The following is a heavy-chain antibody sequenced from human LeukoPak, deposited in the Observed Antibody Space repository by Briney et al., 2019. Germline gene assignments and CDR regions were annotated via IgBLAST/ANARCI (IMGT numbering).Heavy chain of an antibody. CDR1: GFTFSSYA. Sequence: GGSLRLSCAGPGFTFSSYAMSWVRQAPGKGLEWVSGISGSGDRTHYADSVKGRFTISRDNSKNTVTLQMNSLTVDDTAVYYCAKYCVTTTCYERLFDFWGQGTLVTVSS. D-gene: IGHD2-2*01. V-gene: IGHV3-23*01. J-gene: IGHJ4*02. CDR3: AKYCVTTTCYERLFDF. CDR2: ISGSGDRT.